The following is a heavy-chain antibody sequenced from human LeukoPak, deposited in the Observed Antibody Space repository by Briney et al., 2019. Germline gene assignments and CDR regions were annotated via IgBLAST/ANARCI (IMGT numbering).Heavy chain of an antibody. V-gene: IGHV1-46*01. Sequence: ASVKVSCKASGYTFTSYYMHWVRQAPGQGLEWMGIINPSGGSTSYAQKFQGRVTMTRDTSTSTVYMELSSLRSEDTAVYYCARDTLNEYCSGGSCLDYWGQGTLVTVSS. J-gene: IGHJ4*02. CDR2: INPSGGST. D-gene: IGHD2-15*01. CDR3: ARDTLNEYCSGGSCLDY. CDR1: GYTFTSYY.